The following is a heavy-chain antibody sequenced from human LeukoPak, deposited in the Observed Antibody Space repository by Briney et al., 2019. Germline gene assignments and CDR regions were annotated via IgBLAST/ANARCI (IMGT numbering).Heavy chain of an antibody. Sequence: GGSLRLSCAASGFTFSSYAMSWVRQAPGKGLEWVSVISGSGGSTYYADSVKGRFTISRDNSKNTLCLQMNSLRAEDTAVYYCAKDLSDSSGYYKGMVDYWGQGTLVTVSS. V-gene: IGHV3-23*01. D-gene: IGHD3-22*01. CDR1: GFTFSSYA. CDR2: ISGSGGST. J-gene: IGHJ4*02. CDR3: AKDLSDSSGYYKGMVDY.